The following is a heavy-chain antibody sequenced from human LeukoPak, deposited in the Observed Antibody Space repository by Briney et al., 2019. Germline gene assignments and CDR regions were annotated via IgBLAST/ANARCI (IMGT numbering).Heavy chain of an antibody. J-gene: IGHJ5*02. CDR2: IIPILGIA. CDR3: ARRLRYFDWPTPGWFDP. D-gene: IGHD3-9*01. V-gene: IGHV1-69*04. Sequence: SVKVSCKASGGTFSSYAISWVRQAPGQGLEWMGRIIPILGIANYAQKFQGRVTMTRNTSISTAYMELSSLRSEDTAVYYCARRLRYFDWPTPGWFDPWGQGTLVTVSS. CDR1: GGTFSSYA.